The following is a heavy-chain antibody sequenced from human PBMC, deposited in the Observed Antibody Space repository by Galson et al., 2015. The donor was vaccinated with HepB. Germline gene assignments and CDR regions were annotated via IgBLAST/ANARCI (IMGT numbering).Heavy chain of an antibody. D-gene: IGHD3-22*01. Sequence: LRLSCAASGFTLDTYDMTWVRQAPGKGLDWVSSVSGNDGRTYYADSVKGRFTISRDVSKNTLSLQMHSLRADDTAVYYCARVGGAYYYDISGALLDFWGQGTLVSVSA. CDR1: GFTLDTYD. J-gene: IGHJ4*02. CDR2: VSGNDGRT. V-gene: IGHV3-23*01. CDR3: ARVGGAYYYDISGALLDF.